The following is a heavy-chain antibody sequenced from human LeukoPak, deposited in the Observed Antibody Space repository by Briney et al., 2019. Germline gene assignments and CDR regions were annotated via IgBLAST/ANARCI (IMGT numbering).Heavy chain of an antibody. V-gene: IGHV3-9*01. CDR3: ARGGATEGNY. D-gene: IGHD1-26*01. CDR1: GFTFDDYA. CDR2: ISWNSGSI. J-gene: IGHJ4*02. Sequence: PGGSLRLSCAASGFTFDDYAMHWVRQAPGKGLEWVPGISWNSGSIGYADSVKGRFTISRDNAKNSLYLQMNSLRAEDTALYYCARGGATEGNYWGQGTLVTVSS.